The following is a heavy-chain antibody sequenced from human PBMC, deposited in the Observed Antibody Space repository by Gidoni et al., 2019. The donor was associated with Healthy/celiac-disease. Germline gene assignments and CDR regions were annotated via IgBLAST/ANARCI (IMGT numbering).Heavy chain of an antibody. CDR3: ARDWAIAVATPYYFDY. J-gene: IGHJ4*02. D-gene: IGHD6-19*01. V-gene: IGHV3-30-3*01. CDR2: ISYDGSNK. CDR1: GFTFSGYA. Sequence: QVQLVESGGGGVQPGRSLRLSCAASGFTFSGYAMHWVRQAPGKGLEWVAVISYDGSNKYYADSVKGRFTISRDNAKNTLYLQMNSLRAEDTAVYYCARDWAIAVATPYYFDYWGQGTLVTVSS.